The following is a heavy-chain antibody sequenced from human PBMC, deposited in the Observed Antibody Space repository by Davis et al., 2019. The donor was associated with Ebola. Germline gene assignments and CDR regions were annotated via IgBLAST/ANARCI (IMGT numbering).Heavy chain of an antibody. J-gene: IGHJ5*02. CDR2: INANTGGT. D-gene: IGHD2-15*01. V-gene: IGHV1-2*04. CDR3: AMSPSKHCNGFSCHSGWFDP. Sequence: ASVKVSCKASGYTSTDFHIQWVRQAPGQGLEWMGWINANTGGTNYAQKFQGWVTMTWDMSISTASMELTRLNSDDTAVFYCAMSPSKHCNGFSCHSGWFDPWGQGTLVTVSS. CDR1: GYTSTDFH.